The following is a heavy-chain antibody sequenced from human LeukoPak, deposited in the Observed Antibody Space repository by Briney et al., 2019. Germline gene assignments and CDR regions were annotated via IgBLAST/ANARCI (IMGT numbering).Heavy chain of an antibody. J-gene: IGHJ4*02. D-gene: IGHD6-13*01. CDR2: ISYDGSNK. Sequence: GGSLRLSCAASGFTFSSYGMHWVRQAPGKGLEWVAVISYDGSNKYYADSVKGRFTISRDNSKNTLYLQMNSLRAEDTAVCYCAKDKRAAAGHFDYWGQGTLVTVSS. CDR1: GFTFSSYG. V-gene: IGHV3-30*18. CDR3: AKDKRAAAGHFDY.